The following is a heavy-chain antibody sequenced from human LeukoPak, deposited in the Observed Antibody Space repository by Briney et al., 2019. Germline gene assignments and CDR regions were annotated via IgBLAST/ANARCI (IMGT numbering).Heavy chain of an antibody. Sequence: SETLPLTCTVSGGSISSYYWSWIRQPAGKGLEWIGRIYTSGSTNYNPSLKSRVTMSVDTSKNQFSLKLSSVTAADTAVYYCARHYYYDSSGYLNWFDPWGQGTLVTVSS. V-gene: IGHV4-4*07. CDR1: GGSISSYY. CDR3: ARHYYYDSSGYLNWFDP. J-gene: IGHJ5*02. D-gene: IGHD3-22*01. CDR2: IYTSGST.